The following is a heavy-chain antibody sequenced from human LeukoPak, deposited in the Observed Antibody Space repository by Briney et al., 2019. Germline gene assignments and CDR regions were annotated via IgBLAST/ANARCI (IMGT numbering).Heavy chain of an antibody. CDR3: AKPFGSISSRSVYFDY. D-gene: IGHD3-3*01. CDR1: GFTFRNYA. J-gene: IGHJ4*02. Sequence: GGSLRLSCAASGFTFRNYAMHWVRQAPGKGLEWVAFILYDGSNKHYADSVKGRFTISGDNSKNSLYLQMNSLRIEDTALYYCAKPFGSISSRSVYFDYWGQGTLVTVSS. CDR2: ILYDGSNK. V-gene: IGHV3-30*02.